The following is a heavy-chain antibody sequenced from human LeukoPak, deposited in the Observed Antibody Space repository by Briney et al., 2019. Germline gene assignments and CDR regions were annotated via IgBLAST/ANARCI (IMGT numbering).Heavy chain of an antibody. Sequence: GSLRLSCVASGSTFSSNGMHWVRQAPGKGLEWVTFDGSKKYYADSVKGRFTISRDNSKNTLYLEMNSLRAEDTAVYYCAKDIGSYYDYWGQGILVTVSS. CDR3: AKDIGSYYDY. J-gene: IGHJ4*02. D-gene: IGHD3-10*01. V-gene: IGHV3-30*02. CDR1: GSTFSSNG. CDR2: DGSKK.